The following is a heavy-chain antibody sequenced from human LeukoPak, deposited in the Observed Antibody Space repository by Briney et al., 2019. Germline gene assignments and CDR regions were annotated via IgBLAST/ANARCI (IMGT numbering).Heavy chain of an antibody. J-gene: IGHJ5*02. CDR1: GFTFSSYG. CDR2: ISYDGSNK. D-gene: IGHD3-22*01. CDR3: AKGGTYYYDSSGYPSDP. V-gene: IGHV3-30*18. Sequence: GGSLRLSCAASGFTFSSYGMHWVRQAPGKGLEWVAVISYDGSNKYYADSVKGRFTISRDNSKNTLYLQMNSLRAEDTAVYYCAKGGTYYYDSSGYPSDPWGQGTLVTVSS.